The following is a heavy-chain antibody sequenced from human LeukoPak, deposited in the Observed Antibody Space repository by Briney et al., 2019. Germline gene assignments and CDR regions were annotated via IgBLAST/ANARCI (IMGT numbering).Heavy chain of an antibody. V-gene: IGHV4-39*07. J-gene: IGHJ5*02. CDR2: IYYSGST. CDR1: GGSISSSSYY. Sequence: PSETLSLTCTVSGGSISSSSYYWGWIRQPPGKGLEWIGSIYYSGSTYYNPSLKSRVTISVDTSKNQFSLKLSSVTAADTAVYYCARAYHSSWYLNWFDPWGQGTLVTVSS. CDR3: ARAYHSSWYLNWFDP. D-gene: IGHD6-13*01.